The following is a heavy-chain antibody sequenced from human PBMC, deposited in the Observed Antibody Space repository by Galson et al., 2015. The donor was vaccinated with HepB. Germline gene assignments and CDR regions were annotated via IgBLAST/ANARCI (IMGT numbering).Heavy chain of an antibody. V-gene: IGHV3-11*06. CDR1: GFTFSDYY. CDR3: VKGGGYSSSWYGV. D-gene: IGHD6-13*01. J-gene: IGHJ4*02. CDR2: ISSTSAYA. Sequence: SLRLSCAASGFTFSDYYMSWVRQAPGKGLEWVSFISSTSAYADYADSVKGRFTISRDNAKNSLYLQMKSLRAEDTAVYYCVKGGGYSSSWYGVWGQGTLVSVSS.